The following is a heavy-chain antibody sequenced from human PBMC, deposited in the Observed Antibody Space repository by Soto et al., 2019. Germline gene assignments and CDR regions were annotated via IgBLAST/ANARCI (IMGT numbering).Heavy chain of an antibody. Sequence: PSETLSLTCAVFGGSLSGYYWSWIRQSPGKGLEWIGEINHSGSSNYNPSPKSRVTISVDTSKNQFSLRLDSVTAAETAVYYCAKGGRFTDGPGGYTWFDPWGQGTLVTVSS. CDR2: INHSGSS. V-gene: IGHV4-34*01. J-gene: IGHJ5*02. CDR3: AKGGRFTDGPGGYTWFDP. D-gene: IGHD3-3*01. CDR1: GGSLSGYY.